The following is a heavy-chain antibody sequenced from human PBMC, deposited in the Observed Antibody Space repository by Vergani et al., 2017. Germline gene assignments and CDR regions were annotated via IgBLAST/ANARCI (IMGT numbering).Heavy chain of an antibody. D-gene: IGHD4-11*01. V-gene: IGHV4-34*01. CDR2: IDHTGRP. J-gene: IGHJ6*03. Sequence: QVQLQQWGGGLLKPSETLSLTCVVNGGSFTSYHWTWIRQSPGEGLGWVGDIDHTGRPDYNPSLKSRLTMSADKSRNQFSLTLNSVTATDTAIYFCARVNTETNGHLYYYYYMDVGGQGTAVTVS. CDR1: GGSFTSYH. CDR3: ARVNTETNGHLYYYYYMDV.